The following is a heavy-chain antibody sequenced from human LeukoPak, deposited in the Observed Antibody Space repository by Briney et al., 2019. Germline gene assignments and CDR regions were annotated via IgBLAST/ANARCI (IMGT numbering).Heavy chain of an antibody. CDR3: ARDLDISSTSCPFH. Sequence: GASVKVSCKASGYTFTGYYMHWVRQAPGQGLEWMGWINPNSGGTKYAQRFQGRVTMTRDTSINTAYMELNSLRSDDTAGYHFARDLDISSTSCPFHWGQGNLVTLSS. D-gene: IGHD2-2*01. CDR2: INPNSGGT. J-gene: IGHJ4*02. CDR1: GYTFTGYY. V-gene: IGHV1-2*02.